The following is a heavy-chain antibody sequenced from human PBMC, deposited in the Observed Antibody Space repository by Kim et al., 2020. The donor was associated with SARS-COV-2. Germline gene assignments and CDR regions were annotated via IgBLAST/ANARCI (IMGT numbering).Heavy chain of an antibody. D-gene: IGHD6-13*01. CDR3: ARPSSSWYLGWFEP. V-gene: IGHV4-39*01. J-gene: IGHJ5*02. CDR2: IYYSGST. CDR1: GGSISSSSYY. Sequence: SETLSLTCTVSGGSISSSSYYWGWIRQPPGKGLEWIGCIYYSGSTYYNPSLKSRVTISVDTYKNQFSLKLSSVTAADTAVYYCARPSSSWYLGWFEPWGQGTLMPVSS.